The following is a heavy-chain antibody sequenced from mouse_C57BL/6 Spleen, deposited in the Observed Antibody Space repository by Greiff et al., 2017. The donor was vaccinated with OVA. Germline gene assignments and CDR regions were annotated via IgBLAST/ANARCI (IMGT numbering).Heavy chain of an antibody. J-gene: IGHJ1*03. D-gene: IGHD1-1*01. V-gene: IGHV5-9-1*02. Sequence: EVKLMESGEGLVKPGGSLKLSCAASGFTFSSYAMSWVRQTPEKRLEWVAYISSGGDYIYYADTVKGRFTISRDNARNTLYLQMSSLKSEDTAMYYCTREGGSHWYFDVWGTGTTVTVSS. CDR2: ISSGGDYI. CDR3: TREGGSHWYFDV. CDR1: GFTFSSYA.